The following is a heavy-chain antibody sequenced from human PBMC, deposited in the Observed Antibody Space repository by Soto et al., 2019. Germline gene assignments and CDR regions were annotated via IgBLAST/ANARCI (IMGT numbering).Heavy chain of an antibody. CDR1: GYTFTSYG. CDR3: ARDGDSSGWFYYDY. CDR2: ISAYNGNT. Sequence: ASVKVSCKASGYTFTSYGISWVRQAPGQGLEWMGWISAYNGNTNYAQKLQGRVTMTTDASTSTAYMELRSLRSDDTAVYYCARDGDSSGWFYYDYWGQGTLVTVSS. V-gene: IGHV1-18*01. J-gene: IGHJ4*02. D-gene: IGHD6-19*01.